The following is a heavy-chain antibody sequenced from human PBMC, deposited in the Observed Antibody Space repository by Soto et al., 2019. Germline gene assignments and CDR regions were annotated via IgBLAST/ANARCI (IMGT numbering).Heavy chain of an antibody. J-gene: IGHJ4*02. Sequence: GGSLRLSCAASGFTFSSYGMHWVRQAPGKGLEWVAVIWYDGSNKYYADSVKGRFTISRDNSKNTLYLQMNSLRAEDTAVYYCARGYTFGGVIVRDYYFDYWGQGTLVTVSS. CDR2: IWYDGSNK. V-gene: IGHV3-33*01. CDR1: GFTFSSYG. CDR3: ARGYTFGGVIVRDYYFDY. D-gene: IGHD3-16*02.